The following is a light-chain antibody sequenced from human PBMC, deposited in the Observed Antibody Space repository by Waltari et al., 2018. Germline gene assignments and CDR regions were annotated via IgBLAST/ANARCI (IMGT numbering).Light chain of an antibody. CDR1: QNIGTW. V-gene: IGKV1-5*01. J-gene: IGKJ2*01. Sequence: IAMTQSPSTLSASVGDSVTITCRASQNIGTWVAWYQQKPGKAPKLLIFDGSTLESGVPSRFSGSASGTDFTLTINSPQPDDFASYFCQQYNSYLSSFGQGTKLEI. CDR2: DGS. CDR3: QQYNSYLSS.